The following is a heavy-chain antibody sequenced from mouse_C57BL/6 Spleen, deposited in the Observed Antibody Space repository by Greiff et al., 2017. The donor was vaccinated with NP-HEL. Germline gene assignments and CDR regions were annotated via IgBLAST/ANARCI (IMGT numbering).Heavy chain of an antibody. Sequence: VQLQQSGAELVRPGASVKLSCKASGYTFTDYYINWVKQRPGQGLEWIARIYPGSGNTYYNEKFKGKATLTAEKSSSTAYMQLSSLTSEDSAVYYCARYDYDGHYFDYWGQGTALTVSS. CDR3: ARYDYDGHYFDY. CDR1: GYTFTDYY. V-gene: IGHV1-76*01. J-gene: IGHJ2*01. D-gene: IGHD2-4*01. CDR2: IYPGSGNT.